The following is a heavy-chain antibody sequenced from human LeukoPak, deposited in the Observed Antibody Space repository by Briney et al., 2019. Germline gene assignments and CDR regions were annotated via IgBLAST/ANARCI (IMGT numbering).Heavy chain of an antibody. CDR3: ARASYGDYIHYYYYYMDV. Sequence: GGSLRLSCAASGFTFSSYSMNWVRQAPGKGLEWVSYISSSSSTIYYADSVKGRFTISRDNAKNSLYLQMNSLRAEDTAVYYCARASYGDYIHYYYYYMDVWGKGTTVTVSS. V-gene: IGHV3-48*01. CDR1: GFTFSSYS. CDR2: ISSSSSTI. D-gene: IGHD4-17*01. J-gene: IGHJ6*03.